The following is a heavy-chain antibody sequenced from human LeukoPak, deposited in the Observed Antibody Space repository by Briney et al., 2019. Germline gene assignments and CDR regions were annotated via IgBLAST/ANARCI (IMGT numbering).Heavy chain of an antibody. Sequence: SSETLSLTCTVSGGSISSYYWSWIRQPPGKGLEWIGYIYYSGSTNYNPSLKSRVTISVDTSKNQFSLKLSSVTAADTAVYYCARQGYYYYYGMDVWGQGTTVTDSS. CDR2: IYYSGST. V-gene: IGHV4-59*08. CDR1: GGSISSYY. CDR3: ARQGYYYYYGMDV. J-gene: IGHJ6*02.